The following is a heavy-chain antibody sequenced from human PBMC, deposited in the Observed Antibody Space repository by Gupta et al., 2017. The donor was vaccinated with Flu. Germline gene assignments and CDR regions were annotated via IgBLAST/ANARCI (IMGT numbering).Heavy chain of an antibody. D-gene: IGHD1-1*01. Sequence: FSLSDYAMSWVGQAAGKGREWVSANDGSGDSTYYADYVQGRFAISRDNSKNILYLQMNSLGAEDTAVYYCAKVKGGRTGYASAFDDWGQGTTVTVSS. J-gene: IGHJ4*02. CDR3: AKVKGGRTGYASAFDD. V-gene: IGHV3-23*01. CDR1: FSLSDYA. CDR2: NDGSGDST.